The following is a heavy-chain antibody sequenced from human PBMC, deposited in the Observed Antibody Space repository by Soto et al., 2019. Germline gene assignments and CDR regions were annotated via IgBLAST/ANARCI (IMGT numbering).Heavy chain of an antibody. CDR2: IYYSGST. CDR1: GGSISSSSYY. V-gene: IGHV4-39*01. D-gene: IGHD1-20*01. Sequence: QLQLQESGPGLVKPSETLSLTCTVSGGSISSSSYYWGWIRQPPGKGLEWIGSIYYSGSTYYNPPPNRRVTISVDTSQNQFSLKLSSVTAADTAVYYCARRRITGTTGLFDPWGQGTLVTVSS. J-gene: IGHJ5*02. CDR3: ARRRITGTTGLFDP.